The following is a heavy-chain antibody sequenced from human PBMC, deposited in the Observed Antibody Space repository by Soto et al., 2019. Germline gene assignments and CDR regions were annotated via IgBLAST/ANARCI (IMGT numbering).Heavy chain of an antibody. CDR3: ARRYYYDSSDFRPFDI. J-gene: IGHJ3*02. V-gene: IGHV3-21*01. CDR1: GFSFSAYS. CDR2: ISTGSDYI. Sequence: QLVESGGGLVKPGGSLRLSCAASGFSFSAYSMIWVRQAPGKGLEWVSAISTGSDYIFYADSVKGRFTISRDNAKNSLYLQMDSLRAEDTAVYYCARRYYYDSSDFRPFDIWGQGTMVTVSS. D-gene: IGHD3-22*01.